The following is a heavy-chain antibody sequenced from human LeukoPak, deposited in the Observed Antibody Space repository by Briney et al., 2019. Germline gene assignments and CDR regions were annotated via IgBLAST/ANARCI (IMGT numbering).Heavy chain of an antibody. V-gene: IGHV1-3*01. CDR3: ARSILVVPAASHLNYGVDV. Sequence: GASVKVSCKASGYTFAKYAIHWVRQAPGQRLEWMGWINAGDGSTRYSQKFHGGVTITRDTSASTAYMELSSLRSEDTAVYYCARSILVVPAASHLNYGVDVWGQGTTVTVSS. CDR2: INAGDGST. CDR1: GYTFAKYA. D-gene: IGHD2-2*01. J-gene: IGHJ6*02.